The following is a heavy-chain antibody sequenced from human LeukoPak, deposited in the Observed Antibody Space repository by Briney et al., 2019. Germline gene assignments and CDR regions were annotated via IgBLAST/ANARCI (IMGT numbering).Heavy chain of an antibody. J-gene: IGHJ3*01. CDR1: GFSFGSYA. CDR3: AKGKVNHDGALDV. Sequence: PGGSLRLSCAASGFSFGSYAMSWVRQAAGKGLEWVSEISGSVSGSGDSTHYADSVKGRFTISRDNAKKTLYPQMNSLRAEDTAVYYCAKGKVNHDGALDVWGQGTLVTVSS. CDR2: ISGSVSGSGDST. V-gene: IGHV3-23*01. D-gene: IGHD2-21*01.